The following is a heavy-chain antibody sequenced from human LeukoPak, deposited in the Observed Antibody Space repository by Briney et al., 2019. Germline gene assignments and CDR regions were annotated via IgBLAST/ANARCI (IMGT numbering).Heavy chain of an antibody. CDR2: INHSGST. CDR3: ARGLDTVTTLADYFDY. V-gene: IGHV4-34*01. J-gene: IGHJ4*02. CDR1: GGSFSGYY. Sequence: PSETLSLTCAVYGGSFSGYYWSWIRQPPGKGLEWIGEINHSGSTNYNPSLKSRVTISVDTSKNQFSLKLSSVTAADTAVYYCARGLDTVTTLADYFDYWGQGTLVTVSS. D-gene: IGHD4-17*01.